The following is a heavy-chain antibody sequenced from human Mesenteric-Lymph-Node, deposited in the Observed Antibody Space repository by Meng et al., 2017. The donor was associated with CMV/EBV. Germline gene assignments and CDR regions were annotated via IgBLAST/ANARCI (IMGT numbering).Heavy chain of an antibody. CDR2: VNPNSGGGA. D-gene: IGHD6-6*01. V-gene: IGHV1-2*02. CDR3: AREGSSSTFAMDV. CDR1: GYTSTTYA. Sequence: ASVKVSCKASGYTSTTYAINWVRQAPGQGLEWMGWVNPNSGGGADYTQRFQGRVTMTRDTSINTVYMELSRLRSDDTAVYYCAREGSSSTFAMDVWGQGTTVTVSS. J-gene: IGHJ6*02.